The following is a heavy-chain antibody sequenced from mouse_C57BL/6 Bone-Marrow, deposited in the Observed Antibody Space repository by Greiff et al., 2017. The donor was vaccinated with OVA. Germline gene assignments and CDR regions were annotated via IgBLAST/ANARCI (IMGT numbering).Heavy chain of an antibody. CDR2: IDPENGDT. J-gene: IGHJ3*01. D-gene: IGHD1-1*01. V-gene: IGHV14-4*01. Sequence: EVQLQQSGAELVRPGASVKLSCTASGFNIKDDYMHWVKQRPEQGLEWIGWIDPENGDTEYASKFQGKATITADTSSNTAYLQLSSLTSEDTAVYYCTHTFLLLPSGVWGQGTLVTVSA. CDR1: GFNIKDDY. CDR3: THTFLLLPSGV.